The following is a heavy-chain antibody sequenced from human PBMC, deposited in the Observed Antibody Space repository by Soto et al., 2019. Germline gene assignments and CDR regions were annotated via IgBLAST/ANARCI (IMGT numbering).Heavy chain of an antibody. CDR3: ASRDPGTSVDY. J-gene: IGHJ4*02. CDR1: GGSFTGNNW. CDR2: IYRTGST. Sequence: SETLSLTCAVSGGSFTGNNWWTWVRQPPGQGLEWIGEIYRTGSTNYNPSLKSRVTISLDKSENQFSLKVTSLTAADTAVYYCASRDPGTSVDYWGQGTLVTVPS. V-gene: IGHV4-4*02. D-gene: IGHD1-7*01.